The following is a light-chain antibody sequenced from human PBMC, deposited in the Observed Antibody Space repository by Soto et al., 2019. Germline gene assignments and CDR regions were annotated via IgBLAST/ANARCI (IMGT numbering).Light chain of an antibody. CDR3: MQGVQTPRT. Sequence: DIEMTQSPLSLPVTPDESASISCRASQSLLLSNGYNYVDWYLQKPGQPPQLLIYLGSNRAPGVPDRFSGSGSGTDFTLKISRVEAEDVGVFYCMQGVQTPRTFGQGTKVEIK. V-gene: IGKV2-28*01. CDR1: QSLLLSNGYNY. CDR2: LGS. J-gene: IGKJ1*01.